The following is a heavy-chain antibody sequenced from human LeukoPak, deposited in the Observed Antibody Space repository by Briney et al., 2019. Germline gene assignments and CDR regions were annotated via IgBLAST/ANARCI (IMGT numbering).Heavy chain of an antibody. Sequence: PGGSLRLSCAASGFTFSSYEMNWVRQAPGKGLEWLSYISTSGNIIYYADSVKGRFTISRDNTKNSVYLQVNSLRAEDTAVYYCARDLDYGASDHWGQGTLVTVSS. V-gene: IGHV3-48*03. CDR3: ARDLDYGASDH. CDR2: ISTSGNII. J-gene: IGHJ4*02. D-gene: IGHD4-17*01. CDR1: GFTFSSYE.